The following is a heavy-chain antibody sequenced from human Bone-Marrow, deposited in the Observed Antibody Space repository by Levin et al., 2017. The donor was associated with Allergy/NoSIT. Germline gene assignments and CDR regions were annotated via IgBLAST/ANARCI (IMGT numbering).Heavy chain of an antibody. V-gene: IGHV1-69*13. J-gene: IGHJ3*02. D-gene: IGHD2-15*01. CDR1: GGTFNRYL. CDR2: IIPIYNTA. Sequence: SVKVSCKASGGTFNRYLISWVRQAPGQGLEWMGGIIPIYNTAKYAQKFQGRVTIIAEDSTGTGYMELSSLTSEDTAVYYCARDGLGYCSGDDCLDAFDIWGQGTMVIVSS. CDR3: ARDGLGYCSGDDCLDAFDI.